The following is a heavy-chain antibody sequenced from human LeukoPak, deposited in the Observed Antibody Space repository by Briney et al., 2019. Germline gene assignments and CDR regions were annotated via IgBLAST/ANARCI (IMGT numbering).Heavy chain of an antibody. J-gene: IGHJ4*02. D-gene: IGHD3-22*01. V-gene: IGHV3-23*01. CDR1: GFTFSRYA. CDR2: ISGSGGST. CDR3: AKGSSSFFYDSSGYYDLTFDY. Sequence: PGGSLRLSCAASGFTFSRYAMSWVRQAPGKGLEWVSAISGSGGSTYYADSVKGRFTISRDNSKNTLYLQMNSLRVEDTGVYYCAKGSSSFFYDSSGYYDLTFDYWGQGTLVTVSS.